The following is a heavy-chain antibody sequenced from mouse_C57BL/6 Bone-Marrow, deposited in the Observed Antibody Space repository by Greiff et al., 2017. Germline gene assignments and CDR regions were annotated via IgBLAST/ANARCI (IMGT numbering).Heavy chain of an antibody. Sequence: VQLKESGPVLVKPGASVKMSCKASGYTFTDYYMNWVKQSHGKSLEWIGVINPYNGGTSYNQKFKGKATLTVDKSSSTAYMELNSLTSEDSAVYYCARKAEIYYDYDGYAMDYWGQGTSVTVSS. CDR1: GYTFTDYY. D-gene: IGHD2-4*01. CDR2: INPYNGGT. CDR3: ARKAEIYYDYDGYAMDY. J-gene: IGHJ4*01. V-gene: IGHV1-19*01.